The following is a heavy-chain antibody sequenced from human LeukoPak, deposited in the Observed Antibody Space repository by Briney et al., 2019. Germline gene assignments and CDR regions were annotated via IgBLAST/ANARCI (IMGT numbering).Heavy chain of an antibody. CDR3: ARGYGVVPAAPFDY. CDR1: GFTVSSNY. V-gene: IGHV3-66*02. Sequence: GGSLRLSCAASGFTVSSNYMSWVRQAPGKGLEWVSVIYSGGSTYYADSVKGRFTISRDNSKNTLYLQINSLRAEDTAVYYCARGYGVVPAAPFDYWGQGTLVTVSS. D-gene: IGHD2-2*01. J-gene: IGHJ4*02. CDR2: IYSGGST.